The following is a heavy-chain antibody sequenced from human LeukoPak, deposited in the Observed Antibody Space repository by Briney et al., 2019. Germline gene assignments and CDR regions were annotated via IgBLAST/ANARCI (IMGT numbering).Heavy chain of an antibody. CDR2: IKQDGSEK. V-gene: IGHV3-7*01. J-gene: IGHJ3*02. CDR1: GFTFSSYW. D-gene: IGHD4-17*01. Sequence: GGSLRLSCAASGFTFSSYWMSWVRQAPGKGLEWVANIKQDGSEKYYVDSVKGRFTISRDNAKNSLYLQMNSLRAEDTAVYYCARDPLRPDDAFDIWGQGTMVTVSS. CDR3: ARDPLRPDDAFDI.